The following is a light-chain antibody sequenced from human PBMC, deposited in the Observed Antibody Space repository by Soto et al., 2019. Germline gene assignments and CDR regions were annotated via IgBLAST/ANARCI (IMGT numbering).Light chain of an antibody. J-gene: IGKJ1*01. CDR3: QQYSYFAT. Sequence: DIQMTQSPSTLSASVGDRVTITCRASQSISSWLTWYQQKAGQAPKLLIYKASIVESGVPSRFSGSGSGTEFTLTISSLQPDDPATYYCQQYSYFATFGQGTRVEVK. CDR2: KAS. CDR1: QSISSW. V-gene: IGKV1-5*03.